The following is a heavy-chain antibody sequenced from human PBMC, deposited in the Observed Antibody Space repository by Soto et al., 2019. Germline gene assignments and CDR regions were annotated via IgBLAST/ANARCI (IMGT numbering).Heavy chain of an antibody. Sequence: QVQLLESGGGVVQPGRSLRLSCAASGFTFSSSGMHWVRQAPGKGLEWVAVIWYDGSNKYYADSVKGRFTISRDNSKNTLYLQMNSLRAEDTAVYYCARDYWSDGMDVWGQGTTVTVSS. CDR3: ARDYWSDGMDV. J-gene: IGHJ6*02. D-gene: IGHD2-15*01. CDR2: IWYDGSNK. V-gene: IGHV3-33*01. CDR1: GFTFSSSG.